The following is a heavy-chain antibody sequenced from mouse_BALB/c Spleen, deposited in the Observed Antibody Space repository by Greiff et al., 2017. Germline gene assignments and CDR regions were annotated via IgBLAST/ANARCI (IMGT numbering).Heavy chain of an antibody. J-gene: IGHJ3*01. CDR1: GYTFTSYT. V-gene: IGHV1-4*02. CDR3: ARDGPDPFAY. D-gene: IGHD2-3*01. Sequence: QVQLQQSAAELARPGASVKMSCKASGYTFTSYTMHWVKQRPGQGLEWIGYINPSSGYTEYNQKFKDKTTLTADKSSSTAYMQLSSLTSEDSAVYYCARDGPDPFAYWGQGNLVTVSA. CDR2: INPSSGYT.